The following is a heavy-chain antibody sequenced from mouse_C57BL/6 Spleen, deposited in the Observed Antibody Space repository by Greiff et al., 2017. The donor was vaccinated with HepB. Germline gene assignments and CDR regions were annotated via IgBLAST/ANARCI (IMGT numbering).Heavy chain of an antibody. CDR2: INPNNGGT. J-gene: IGHJ2*01. V-gene: IGHV1-26*01. D-gene: IGHD2-3*01. Sequence: VQLQQSGPELVKPGASVKISCKASGYTFTDYYMNWVKQSHGKSLEWIGDINPNNGGTSYNQKFKGKATLTVDKSSSTAYMELRSLTSEDSAVYYCALHDASFDYWGQGTTLTVSS. CDR1: GYTFTDYY. CDR3: ALHDASFDY.